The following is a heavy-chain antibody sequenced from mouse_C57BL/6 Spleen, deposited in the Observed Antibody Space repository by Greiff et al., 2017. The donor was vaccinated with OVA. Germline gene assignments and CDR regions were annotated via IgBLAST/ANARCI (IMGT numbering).Heavy chain of an antibody. D-gene: IGHD3-3*01. V-gene: IGHV1-82*01. CDR3: ARRAYLGFDY. Sequence: VQLQQSGPELVKPGASVKISCKASGYAFSSSWMNWVKQRPGKGLEWIGRLYPGDGDTNYNGKFKGKATLTADKSSSTAYMQLSSRTSEDSAVYFCARRAYLGFDYWGQGTTLTVSS. J-gene: IGHJ2*01. CDR2: LYPGDGDT. CDR1: GYAFSSSW.